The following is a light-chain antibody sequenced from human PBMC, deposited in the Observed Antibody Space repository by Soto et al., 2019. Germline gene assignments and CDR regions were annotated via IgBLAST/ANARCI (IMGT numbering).Light chain of an antibody. CDR2: SGN. CDR3: AAWDDSLNGVV. V-gene: IGLV1-44*01. Sequence: QSVLTQPPSASGTPGQRVTISCSGSSSNVGSYTVYWYQQLPGTAPKVLIYSGNRRPSGVPARFSGSKSGTSASLAISGLQSEDEADYYCAAWDDSLNGVVFGGGT. CDR1: SSNVGSYT. J-gene: IGLJ2*01.